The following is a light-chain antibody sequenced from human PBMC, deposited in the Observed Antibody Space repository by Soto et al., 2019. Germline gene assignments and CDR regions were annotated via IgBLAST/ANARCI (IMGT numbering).Light chain of an antibody. V-gene: IGLV2-23*01. CDR1: SSDVGSYNL. CDR3: CSSAGSSTYV. Sequence: QSALTQPASVSGSPGQSITISCTGTSSDVGSYNLVSWYQQHPGKAPKLMIYEGSKRPSGVSNRFSGSKSGNTASLTISGLQAEDEAYYCCCSSAGSSTYVFGTGTKLTVL. CDR2: EGS. J-gene: IGLJ1*01.